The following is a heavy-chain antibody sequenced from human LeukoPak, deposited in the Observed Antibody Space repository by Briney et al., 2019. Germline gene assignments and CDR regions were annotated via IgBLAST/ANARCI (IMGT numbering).Heavy chain of an antibody. CDR1: GYSISSGYF. Sequence: SETLSLTCTVSGYSISSGYFWGWIRQPPGKGLEWIGSFYYSGSTYYNPSLKSRVTISVDTSKNQFSLNLSSVTAADAAMYYCARGAHGSYYGTLDYWGQGTLVTVSS. CDR3: ARGAHGSYYGTLDY. D-gene: IGHD1-26*01. CDR2: FYYSGST. V-gene: IGHV4-38-2*02. J-gene: IGHJ4*02.